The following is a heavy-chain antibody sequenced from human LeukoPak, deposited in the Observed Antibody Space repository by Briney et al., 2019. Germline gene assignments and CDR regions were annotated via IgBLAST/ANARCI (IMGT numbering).Heavy chain of an antibody. CDR3: VRAQRMTTAAPYEFDY. CDR2: INSDGSGT. D-gene: IGHD4-11*01. CDR1: GFTFSSYW. J-gene: IGHJ4*02. Sequence: GGSLRLSCAASGFTFSSYWFHWVRQAPGKGLVWVSRINSDGSGTTYADSVKGRFTISRDNAKSTLFLQMNSLRAEDTAVYYCVRAQRMTTAAPYEFDYWGQGTLVTVSS. V-gene: IGHV3-74*01.